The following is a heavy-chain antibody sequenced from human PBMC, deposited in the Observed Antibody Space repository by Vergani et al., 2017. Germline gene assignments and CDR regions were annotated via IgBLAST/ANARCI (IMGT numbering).Heavy chain of an antibody. V-gene: IGHV3-21*01. CDR1: GFTFSSYS. D-gene: IGHD5-12*01. CDR3: ARDGYSGYDSWTYGMDV. CDR2: ISSSSSYI. Sequence: EVQLVESGGGLVKPGGSLRLSCAASGFTFSSYSMNWVRQAPGKGLEWVSSISSSSSYIYYADSVKGRFTISRDNAKNSLYLQMNSLRAEDTAVYYCARDGYSGYDSWTYGMDVWGQGTTVTVSS. J-gene: IGHJ6*02.